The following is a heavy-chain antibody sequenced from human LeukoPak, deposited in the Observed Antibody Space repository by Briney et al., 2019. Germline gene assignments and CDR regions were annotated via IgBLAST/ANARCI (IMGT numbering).Heavy chain of an antibody. D-gene: IGHD6-19*01. V-gene: IGHV4-59*01. CDR2: IYFSGST. Sequence: SETLSLTCTVSGGSISSYYLNWIRQPPGKGLEWIGYIYFSGSTNYNPSLKSRVTISVDTSKNQVSLKLISLTAADTAVYYCARQTRGWMSVPGGFDYWGQGTLVTVSS. CDR3: ARQTRGWMSVPGGFDY. CDR1: GGSISSYY. J-gene: IGHJ4*02.